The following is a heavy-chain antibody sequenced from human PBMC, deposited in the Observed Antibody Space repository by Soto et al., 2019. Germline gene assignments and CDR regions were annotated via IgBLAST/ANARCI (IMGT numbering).Heavy chain of an antibody. J-gene: IGHJ6*02. CDR3: AKSSGTTAGGYYYYGMDV. CDR2: ISGSGGST. CDR1: GFTFSSYA. D-gene: IGHD1-7*01. V-gene: IGHV3-23*01. Sequence: QPGGALRLSCAASGFTFSSYAMSWVRQAPGKGLEWVSAISGSGGSTYYADSVKGRFTISRDNSKNTLYLQMNSLRAEDTAVYYCAKSSGTTAGGYYYYGMDVWGQGTTVTVSS.